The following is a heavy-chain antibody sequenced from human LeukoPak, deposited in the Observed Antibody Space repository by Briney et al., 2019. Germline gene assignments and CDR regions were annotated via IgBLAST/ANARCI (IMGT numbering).Heavy chain of an antibody. CDR1: GFTVSSNY. Sequence: GGSLRLSCAASGFTVSSNYMSWVRQAPGKGLEWVSVIYSGGSTYYADSVKGRFTISRDNSKNTLYLQMNSLRAEDTAVYYCARDSSGYYFNYWGQGTLVTVSS. V-gene: IGHV3-66*01. D-gene: IGHD3-22*01. CDR3: ARDSSGYYFNY. J-gene: IGHJ4*02. CDR2: IYSGGST.